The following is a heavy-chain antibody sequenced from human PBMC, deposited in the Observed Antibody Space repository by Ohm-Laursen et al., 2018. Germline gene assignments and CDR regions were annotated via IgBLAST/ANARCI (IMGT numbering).Heavy chain of an antibody. CDR3: ARHWYGGDIIFDY. CDR2: IYYTGST. V-gene: IGHV4-59*08. J-gene: IGHJ4*02. CDR1: GVSISSYY. D-gene: IGHD1-26*01. Sequence: SDTLSLTCTVSGVSISSYYWSWIRQPPGKGLEWIGFIYYTGSTNYNSSLKSRVTLSVDTSKNQFSLKLTSVTAADTAVYYCARHWYGGDIIFDYWGQGALVTVSS.